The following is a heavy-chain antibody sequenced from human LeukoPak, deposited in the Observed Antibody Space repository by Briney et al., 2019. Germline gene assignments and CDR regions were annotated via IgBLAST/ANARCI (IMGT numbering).Heavy chain of an antibody. CDR2: INPNDGDT. CDR1: GYTFTDYY. J-gene: IGHJ4*02. V-gene: IGHV1-2*02. CDR3: ARANFLYCSSSTCLFDY. D-gene: IGHD2-2*01. Sequence: ASVKVSRKASGYTFTDYYMHGVRHAPGQGFEWMGWINPNDGDTNYAQKFQGRVTMTRDTSISTAHMEVSRLRSDDTAVYYCARANFLYCSSSTCLFDYWGQGTLVTVSS.